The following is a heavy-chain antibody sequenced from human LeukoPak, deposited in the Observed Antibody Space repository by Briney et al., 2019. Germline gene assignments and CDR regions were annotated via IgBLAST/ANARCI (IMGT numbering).Heavy chain of an antibody. D-gene: IGHD3-9*01. CDR3: AREIRYFDWLLNWFDP. J-gene: IGHJ5*02. CDR1: GGSISSYY. Sequence: SEPLSLTCTVSGGSISSYYWSWIRQPAGKGLEWIGRIYTSGSTNYNTSLKSRVTMSVDTSKNQFSLKLSSVTAADTAVYYCAREIRYFDWLLNWFDPWGQGTLVTVSS. CDR2: IYTSGST. V-gene: IGHV4-4*07.